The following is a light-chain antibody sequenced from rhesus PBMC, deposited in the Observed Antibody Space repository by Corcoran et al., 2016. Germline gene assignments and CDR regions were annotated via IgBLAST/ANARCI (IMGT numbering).Light chain of an antibody. CDR1: QNIYSH. V-gene: IGKV1-44*03. Sequence: DIQMTQSPSALSASVGDRVTISCRASQNIYSHLAWYQQKPRKAPNLLIYSTSTLQTGIPYRFSGSRSGIEFTLTISSLQPEDSATYYCQHYYNFPRTFGQGTKVEVK. CDR3: QHYYNFPRT. J-gene: IGKJ1*01. CDR2: STS.